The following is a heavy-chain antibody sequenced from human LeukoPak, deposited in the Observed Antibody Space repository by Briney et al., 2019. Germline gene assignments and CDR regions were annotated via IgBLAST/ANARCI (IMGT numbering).Heavy chain of an antibody. D-gene: IGHD6-13*01. V-gene: IGHV1-2*02. J-gene: IGHJ5*02. Sequence: GASVKVSCKASGFTFTGYYMHWVRQAPGQGLEWMGWINPNSGGTNYAQKFQGRVTMTRDTSISTAYMELSRLRSDDTAVYYCARGLKDVVAAAGTDNWFDPWGQGTLVTVSS. CDR1: GFTFTGYY. CDR2: INPNSGGT. CDR3: ARGLKDVVAAAGTDNWFDP.